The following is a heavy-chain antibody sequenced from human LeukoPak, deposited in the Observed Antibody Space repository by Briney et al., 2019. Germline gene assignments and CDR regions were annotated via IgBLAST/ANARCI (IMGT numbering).Heavy chain of an antibody. Sequence: ASVKVSCKASGYTFTSYDINWVRQATGQGLEWMGWMNPNSGNTGYAQKFQGRVNMTRSTPISTAYMELSSLGSEDTAVYYCARATRDCSSASCYNYWGQGTLVTVSS. D-gene: IGHD2-2*02. CDR1: GYTFTSYD. J-gene: IGHJ4*02. CDR2: MNPNSGNT. CDR3: ARATRDCSSASCYNY. V-gene: IGHV1-8*01.